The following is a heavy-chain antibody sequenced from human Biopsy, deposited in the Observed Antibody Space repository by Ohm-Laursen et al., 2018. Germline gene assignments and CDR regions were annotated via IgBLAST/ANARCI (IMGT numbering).Heavy chain of an antibody. CDR3: ARDRTPYYDFWSGKSFDNWFDP. D-gene: IGHD3-3*01. CDR2: INAYNGNT. V-gene: IGHV1-18*01. J-gene: IGHJ5*02. CDR1: GYTFTNYG. Sequence: AATVKISCKASGYTFTNYGISWVRQAPGQGLEWMGWINAYNGNTNYAQKLQGRVTMTTDTSTSTAYMGLWSLRSDDTALYYCARDRTPYYDFWSGKSFDNWFDPWGQGTLVTVSS.